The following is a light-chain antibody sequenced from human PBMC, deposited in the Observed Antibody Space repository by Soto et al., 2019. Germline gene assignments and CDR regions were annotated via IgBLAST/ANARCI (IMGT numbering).Light chain of an antibody. Sequence: QSALTQPASVSGSPGQSITISCTGTSSDIGGYNYVSWYQQHPGKAPKLMIYDVSHRPSGVSDRLSGSKSGNTASLTISGLQAEDEADYYCSSYTSSSTLVVFGGGTKVTVL. CDR3: SSYTSSSTLVV. CDR1: SSDIGGYNY. CDR2: DVS. J-gene: IGLJ2*01. V-gene: IGLV2-14*01.